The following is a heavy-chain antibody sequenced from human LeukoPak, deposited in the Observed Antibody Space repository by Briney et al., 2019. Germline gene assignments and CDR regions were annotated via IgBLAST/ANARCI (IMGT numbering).Heavy chain of an antibody. V-gene: IGHV1-18*01. J-gene: IGHJ3*02. CDR2: ISANNANT. Sequence: ASVKVSCKASGYTFSSYGISWVRQAPGQGLEWMGWISANNANTNYAQKFQGRVTMTRDTSTSTVYMELNSLRSEDTAVYYCARGRDGYTSARGAFDIWGQGTMVTVSS. D-gene: IGHD5-24*01. CDR3: ARGRDGYTSARGAFDI. CDR1: GYTFSSYG.